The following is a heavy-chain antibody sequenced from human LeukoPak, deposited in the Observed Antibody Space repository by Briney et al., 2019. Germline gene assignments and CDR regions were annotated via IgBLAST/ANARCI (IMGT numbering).Heavy chain of an antibody. J-gene: IGHJ6*03. Sequence: PGGSLRLSCAASGFTFDDYGMSWVRQAPGKGLEWVSGINWNGGSTVYADSVKGRFTISRDNAKNSLYLQMNSLRAEDTALYYCARVVGATGAYYYYMDVWGKGTTVTVSS. CDR3: ARVVGATGAYYYYMDV. V-gene: IGHV3-20*04. CDR1: GFTFDDYG. D-gene: IGHD1-26*01. CDR2: INWNGGST.